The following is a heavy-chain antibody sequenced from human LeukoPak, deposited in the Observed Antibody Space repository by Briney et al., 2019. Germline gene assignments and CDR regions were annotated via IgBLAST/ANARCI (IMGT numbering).Heavy chain of an antibody. CDR3: ARHTPVALRSGYYYNMDV. Sequence: SETLSLTCTVSGGSISGYYWSWIRQPPGKGLEWIGYIYYSGSTDYKPSLNSRVSMSVDTSKNQYSLRLSSLTAADTAVYYCARHTPVALRSGYYYNMDVWGQGTSVTVSS. J-gene: IGHJ6*02. CDR2: IYYSGST. CDR1: GGSISGYY. V-gene: IGHV4-59*08. D-gene: IGHD2-15*01.